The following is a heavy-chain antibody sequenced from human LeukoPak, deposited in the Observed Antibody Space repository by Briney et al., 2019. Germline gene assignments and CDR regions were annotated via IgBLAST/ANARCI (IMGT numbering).Heavy chain of an antibody. CDR1: GIHFSKYP. D-gene: IGHD3-3*01. J-gene: IGHJ6*02. CDR3: AKDYDGSSGYYYYGMDV. CDR2: ISGTSDGT. V-gene: IGHV3-23*01. Sequence: PGGSLRLSRAASGIHFSKYPISWVRQAPGKGPQWDSPISGTSDGTFNAASVRRRFATSTDNPKTTLSLQMSSLTAEDTALYSCAKDYDGSSGYYYYGMDVWGQGTPVTVSS.